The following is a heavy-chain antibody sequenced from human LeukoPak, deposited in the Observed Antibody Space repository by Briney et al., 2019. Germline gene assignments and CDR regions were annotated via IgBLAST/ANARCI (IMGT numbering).Heavy chain of an antibody. CDR3: ARDLDIVVVPASWFYP. V-gene: IGHV3-21*01. Sequence: AGGSLRPSCAASGFTFSTYSMNWVRQAPGRGLEWVSSISSSSKYIYYADSVKGRFTISRDDAKNSLSLQMNSLRAEDTAVYYCARDLDIVVVPASWFYPWGQGTLVTVSS. CDR1: GFTFSTYS. D-gene: IGHD2-2*03. J-gene: IGHJ5*02. CDR2: ISSSSKYI.